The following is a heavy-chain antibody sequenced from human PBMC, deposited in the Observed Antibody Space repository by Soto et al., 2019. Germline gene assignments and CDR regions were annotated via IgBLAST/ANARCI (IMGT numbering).Heavy chain of an antibody. D-gene: IGHD6-19*01. CDR3: AGGSPAGAGTRGWLDP. V-gene: IGHV1-69*12. Sequence: QVQLVQSGAEVKKPGSSVKVSCKASGGTFSSYAISWVRQAPGQGLEWMGGIIPIFGTANYAQKFQGRVTITADASTGRAYMELSRLRSEDTAVYYCAGGSPAGAGTRGWLDPWGQGTLVTVSS. J-gene: IGHJ5*02. CDR2: IIPIFGTA. CDR1: GGTFSSYA.